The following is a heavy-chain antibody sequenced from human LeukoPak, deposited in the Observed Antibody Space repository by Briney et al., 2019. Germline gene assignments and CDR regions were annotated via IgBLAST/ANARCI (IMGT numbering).Heavy chain of an antibody. J-gene: IGHJ4*02. Sequence: GGSLRLSCAASGFTVSSNYMSWVRQAPGKGPEWVSVIYSGGSTYYADSVKGRFTISRDNSKNTLYLQMNSLRAEDTAVYYCAKDRGYSYGYSVWGQGTLVTVSS. CDR3: AKDRGYSYGYSV. V-gene: IGHV3-53*01. CDR1: GFTVSSNY. CDR2: IYSGGST. D-gene: IGHD5-18*01.